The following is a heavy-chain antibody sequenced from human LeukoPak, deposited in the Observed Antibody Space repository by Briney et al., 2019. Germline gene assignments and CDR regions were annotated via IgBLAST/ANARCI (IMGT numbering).Heavy chain of an antibody. D-gene: IGHD6-19*01. V-gene: IGHV3-74*01. J-gene: IGHJ4*02. CDR3: AKDMGSSGWSWNY. CDR2: INSDGSST. CDR1: GFTFSSYW. Sequence: GGSLRLSCAASGFTFSSYWVHWVRQAPGKGLVWVSRINSDGSSTSYADSVKGRFTISRDNAKNSLYLQMNSLRAEDTALYYCAKDMGSSGWSWNYWGQGTLVTVSS.